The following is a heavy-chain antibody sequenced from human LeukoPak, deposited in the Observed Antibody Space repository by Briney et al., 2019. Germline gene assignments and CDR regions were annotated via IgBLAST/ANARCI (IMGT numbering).Heavy chain of an antibody. D-gene: IGHD4-23*01. CDR3: AREGHYGGSFDY. Sequence: KAGGSLRLSCAASGFTFSSYSMNWVRQAPGKGLEWVSSISSSSSYIYYADSVKGRFTISRDNAKNSLYLQMNSLRAEDTAVYYCAREGHYGGSFDYWGQGTLVTVSS. CDR2: ISSSSSYI. V-gene: IGHV3-21*01. J-gene: IGHJ4*02. CDR1: GFTFSSYS.